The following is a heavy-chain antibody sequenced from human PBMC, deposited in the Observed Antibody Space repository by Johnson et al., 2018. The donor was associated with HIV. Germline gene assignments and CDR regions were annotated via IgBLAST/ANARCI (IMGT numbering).Heavy chain of an antibody. CDR1: GFTFDDYG. V-gene: IGHV3-20*04. Sequence: VQLVESGGGVVRPGGSLRLSCAASGFTFDDYGMSWVRQAPGKGLEWVSGINWNGGSTGYADSVKGRFTISRDNAKNSLYLQMNSLRAEDTALYYCSRLLLSESSGYARGPFDIWGQGTMVTVSS. CDR2: INWNGGST. J-gene: IGHJ3*02. D-gene: IGHD3-22*01. CDR3: SRLLLSESSGYARGPFDI.